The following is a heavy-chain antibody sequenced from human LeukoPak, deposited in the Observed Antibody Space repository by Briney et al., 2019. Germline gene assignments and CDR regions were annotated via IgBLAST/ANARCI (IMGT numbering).Heavy chain of an antibody. V-gene: IGHV3-21*01. J-gene: IGHJ6*03. CDR2: ISSSSSYI. CDR3: ANNKRGRNYYYYMDV. Sequence: SGGSLRLSCAASGFTLSSYSMNWVRQAPGKGLEWVSSISSSSSYISYADSVKGRFTISRDNSENTLYLQMISLRPDDTAVYYCANNKRGRNYYYYMDVWGKGTTVTISS. D-gene: IGHD2/OR15-2a*01. CDR1: GFTLSSYS.